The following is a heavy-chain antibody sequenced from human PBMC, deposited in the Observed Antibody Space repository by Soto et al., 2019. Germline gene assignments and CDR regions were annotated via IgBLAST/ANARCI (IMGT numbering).Heavy chain of an antibody. V-gene: IGHV4-34*01. Sequence: QVHLQQWGAGLLKPSETLSLTCAVHGGSFSGYQWIWIRQPPGKGLEWIGEVSPGGSTIHRPSLGGRVTISLDTPKTQFSLNLTSVTAADTAVYYCARGSSGCSRTVAYYHYTMDVWGKGTTVTVSS. CDR1: GGSFSGYQ. J-gene: IGHJ6*03. CDR2: VSPGGST. CDR3: ARGSSGCSRTVAYYHYTMDV. D-gene: IGHD1-26*01.